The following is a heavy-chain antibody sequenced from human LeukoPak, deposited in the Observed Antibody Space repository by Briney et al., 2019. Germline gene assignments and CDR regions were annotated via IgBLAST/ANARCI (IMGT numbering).Heavy chain of an antibody. V-gene: IGHV1-69*13. J-gene: IGHJ3*02. CDR3: ASPRYCSSTSCYRYALDI. Sequence: GASVKVSCKASGGTFSSYAISWVRQAPGQGLEWMGGIIPIFGTANYAQKFQGRATITADESTSTAYMELSSLRSEDTAVYYCASPRYCSSTSCYRYALDIWGQGTMVTVSS. D-gene: IGHD2-2*02. CDR2: IIPIFGTA. CDR1: GGTFSSYA.